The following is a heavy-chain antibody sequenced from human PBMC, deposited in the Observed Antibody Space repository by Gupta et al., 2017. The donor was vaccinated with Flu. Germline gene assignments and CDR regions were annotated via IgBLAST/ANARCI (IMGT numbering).Heavy chain of an antibody. CDR3: AREGVYCSTTACSDY. J-gene: IGHJ4*02. V-gene: IGHV3-23*01. Sequence: QLSQSGGGLAHPGESLRLSGVASDFPFSSYATSWVRQAPGKEPEWVSSLSSASDRIHYSDSVRGRFTISRDNSKNTLYLQMNSLRVEDAAVYYCAREGVYCSTTACSDYWGQGTLVTVSS. CDR1: DFPFSSYA. CDR2: LSSASDRI. D-gene: IGHD2-2*01.